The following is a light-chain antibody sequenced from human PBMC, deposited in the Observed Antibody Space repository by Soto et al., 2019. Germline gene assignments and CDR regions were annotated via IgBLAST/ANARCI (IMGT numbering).Light chain of an antibody. V-gene: IGKV3-20*01. CDR3: QQYDRSSYT. J-gene: IGKJ2*01. CDR1: QSVSSIY. Sequence: EIVLTQSPGTLSLSRGERATLSCRASQSVSSIYLAWYQQKPGQPPRLLIYGASSRATGIPDRFSGSGSGTDFTLTISRLEPEDFAVYYCQQYDRSSYTFGQGTKLEIK. CDR2: GAS.